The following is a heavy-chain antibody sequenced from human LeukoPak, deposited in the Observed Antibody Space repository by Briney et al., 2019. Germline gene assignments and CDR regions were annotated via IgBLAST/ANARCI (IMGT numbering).Heavy chain of an antibody. CDR2: IYSGGST. Sequence: GGSLRLSCAASGFTVSSNYMSWVRQAPGKGLEWVSVIYSGGSTYYADSVKGRFTISRDNSKNTQYLQMNSLRAEDTAVYYCARDPDSSSSVDYWGQGTLVTVSS. D-gene: IGHD6-6*01. J-gene: IGHJ4*02. CDR1: GFTVSSNY. CDR3: ARDPDSSSSVDY. V-gene: IGHV3-66*01.